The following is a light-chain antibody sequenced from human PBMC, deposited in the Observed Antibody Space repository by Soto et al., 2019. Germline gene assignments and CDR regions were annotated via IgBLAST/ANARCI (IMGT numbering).Light chain of an antibody. CDR3: AAWDDSLSKV. V-gene: IGLV1-47*01. CDR1: SSNIGSNY. Sequence: QSVLTQPPSASGTPGQRVTISCSESSSNIGSNYVYWYQQLPGTAPKLLIYRNNQRPSGVPDRFSGSKSGTSASLAISGLRSEDEADYYCAAWDDSLSKVFGTGTKLTVL. J-gene: IGLJ1*01. CDR2: RNN.